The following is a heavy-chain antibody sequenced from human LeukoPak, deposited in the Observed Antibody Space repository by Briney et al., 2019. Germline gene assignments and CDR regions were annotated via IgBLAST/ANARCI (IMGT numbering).Heavy chain of an antibody. CDR2: IYYSGST. CDR3: ARIAVAGTAY. J-gene: IGHJ4*02. Sequence: PSETLSLTCTVSGGSISSHYWSWIRQPPGKGLEWIGYIYYSGSTNYNPSLKSRVTISLDTSKTQFSLKLSSVTAADTAVYYCARIAVAGTAYWGQGTLVTVSS. CDR1: GGSISSHY. V-gene: IGHV4-59*11. D-gene: IGHD6-19*01.